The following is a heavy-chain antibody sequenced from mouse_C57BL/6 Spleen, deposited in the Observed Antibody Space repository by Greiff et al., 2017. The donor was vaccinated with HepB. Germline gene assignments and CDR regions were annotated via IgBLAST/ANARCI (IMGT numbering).Heavy chain of an antibody. CDR1: GFNIKNTY. CDR2: IDPANGNT. V-gene: IGHV14-3*01. CDR3: ARRYLYTTASPYYFDY. D-gene: IGHD1-2*01. Sequence: EVQLQQSVAELVRPGASVKLSCTASGFNIKNTYMHWVKQRPEQGLEWIGRIDPANGNTKYAPKFQGKATITADTSSNTAYLQLSSLTSEDTALYYCARRYLYTTASPYYFDYWGQGTTLTVSS. J-gene: IGHJ2*01.